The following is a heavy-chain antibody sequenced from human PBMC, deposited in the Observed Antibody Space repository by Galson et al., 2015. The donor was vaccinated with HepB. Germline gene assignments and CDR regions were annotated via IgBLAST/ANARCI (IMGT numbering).Heavy chain of an antibody. CDR3: ARGGSVIVVVTATPPDYGMDV. V-gene: IGHV1-69*04. Sequence: SVKVSCKASGGTFSSYAISWVRQAPGQGLEWMGRIIPILGIANYAQKFQGRVTITADKSTSTAYMELSSLRSEDTAVYYCARGGSVIVVVTATPPDYGMDVWGQGTTVTVSS. CDR2: IIPILGIA. CDR1: GGTFSSYA. D-gene: IGHD2-21*02. J-gene: IGHJ6*02.